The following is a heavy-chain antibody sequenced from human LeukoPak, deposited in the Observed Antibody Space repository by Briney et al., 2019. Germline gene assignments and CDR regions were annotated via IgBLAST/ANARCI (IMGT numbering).Heavy chain of an antibody. CDR2: LYTAGPT. V-gene: IGHV3-66*01. CDR3: ARSGPSVLWSKSFDY. Sequence: GGSLRLSCAASGFSVSTFYMSWVRQAPGKGLEWVSVLYTAGPTYYADSVQGRFTISRDNSKNTLFLQMDNLRADDTATYYCARSGPSVLWSKSFDYWGREPWSPSPQ. D-gene: IGHD3-10*01. J-gene: IGHJ4*02. CDR1: GFSVSTFY.